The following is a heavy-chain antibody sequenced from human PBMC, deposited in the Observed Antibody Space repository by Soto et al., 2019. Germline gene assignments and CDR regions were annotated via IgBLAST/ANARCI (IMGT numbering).Heavy chain of an antibody. CDR1: GFFLRDFG. J-gene: IGHJ3*02. CDR3: ATYSSSSDAFDI. Sequence: GGSLRLSCVASGFFLRDFGMHWVRQAPGKGLEWVAVIWYDGSNNYHADSVKGRFTISRVNSKNTLYLQMNSLRAEYMVVYYCATYSSSSDAFDIWGQGTMVTVSS. CDR2: IWYDGSNN. D-gene: IGHD6-6*01. V-gene: IGHV3-33*01.